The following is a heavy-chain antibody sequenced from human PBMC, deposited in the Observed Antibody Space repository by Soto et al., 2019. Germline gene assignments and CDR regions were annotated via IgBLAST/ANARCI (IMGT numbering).Heavy chain of an antibody. Sequence: QVQLMQSGAEVKMPRASVKVSCKASGDTFTDYCIHWVRQAPGQGLEWMGTVNPSGGHTTYAQNFLGRVTMTRDTSTSTLYMELTSLRSEDTAVYYSARGGHVVVVTAAFDYWGQGTLVTVSS. CDR2: VNPSGGHT. J-gene: IGHJ4*02. V-gene: IGHV1-46*01. CDR3: ARGGHVVVVTAAFDY. CDR1: GDTFTDYC. D-gene: IGHD2-21*02.